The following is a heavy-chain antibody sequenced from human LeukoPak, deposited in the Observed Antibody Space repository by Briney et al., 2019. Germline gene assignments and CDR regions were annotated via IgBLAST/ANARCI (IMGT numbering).Heavy chain of an antibody. CDR2: ISYDGSNK. D-gene: IGHD3-22*01. CDR3: AKDLHSSGYYYYYYGMDV. V-gene: IGHV3-30*18. Sequence: GGSLRLSCAASGFTLSSYGMHWVRQAPGKGLEWVAVISYDGSNKYYADSVKGRFTISRDNSKNTLYLQMNSLRAEDTAVYYCAKDLHSSGYYYYYYGMDVWGQGTTVTVSS. CDR1: GFTLSSYG. J-gene: IGHJ6*02.